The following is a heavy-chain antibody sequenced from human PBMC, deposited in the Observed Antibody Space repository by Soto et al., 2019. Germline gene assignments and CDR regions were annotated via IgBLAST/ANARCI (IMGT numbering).Heavy chain of an antibody. D-gene: IGHD2-15*01. CDR2: INHSGST. V-gene: IGHV4-34*01. J-gene: IGHJ5*02. CDR3: ARGLPGYCSGGSCGFDP. Sequence: QVQLQQWGAGLLKPSETLSLTCAVYGGSFSGYYWSWIRQPPGKGLEWIGEINHSGSTNYNPSLKRRVTISVDTSKNQFSLKLSSVTAADTAVYYCARGLPGYCSGGSCGFDPWGQGTLVTVSS. CDR1: GGSFSGYY.